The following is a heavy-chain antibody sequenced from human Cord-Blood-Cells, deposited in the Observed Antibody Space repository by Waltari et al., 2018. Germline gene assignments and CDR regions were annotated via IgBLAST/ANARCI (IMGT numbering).Heavy chain of an antibody. D-gene: IGHD2-2*01. CDR2: INAGNGNT. J-gene: IGHJ2*01. V-gene: IGHV1-3*01. CDR3: ARGGVGYCSSTSCHRYWYFDL. Sequence: QVQLVQSGAEVKKPGASVKVSCKASGYTFTSYAMHWVRQAPGQRLEWMGWINAGNGNTKYSQKFQGRVTITRDTSASTAYMELGSLRSEDTAVYYCARGGVGYCSSTSCHRYWYFDLWGRGTLVTVSS. CDR1: GYTFTSYA.